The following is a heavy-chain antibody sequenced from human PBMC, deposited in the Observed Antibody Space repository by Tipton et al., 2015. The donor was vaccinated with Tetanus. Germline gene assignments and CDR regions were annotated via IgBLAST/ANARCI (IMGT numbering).Heavy chain of an antibody. V-gene: IGHV3-30*18. J-gene: IGHJ4*02. Sequence: SLRLSCVASGFALGNYGMHWVRQAPGKGLEWIALTPYDANNTYYADSVKGRFTISRDDSQNTLFLQMSSLRADDTAMYYCAKTAAGSGLFDYWGQGALVTVAS. CDR3: AKTAAGSGLFDY. CDR2: TPYDANNT. CDR1: GFALGNYG. D-gene: IGHD6-13*01.